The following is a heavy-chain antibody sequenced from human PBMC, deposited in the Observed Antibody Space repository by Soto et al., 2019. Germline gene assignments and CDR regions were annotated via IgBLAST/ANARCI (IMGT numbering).Heavy chain of an antibody. J-gene: IGHJ6*02. V-gene: IGHV3-66*01. CDR2: IYNTGST. D-gene: IGHD2-2*01. CDR3: ARDRAPAPYGMDV. CDR1: GFTVSSYY. Sequence: EVQLVESGGALVQPGGSLRLSCAGSGFTVSSYYMNWVRQAPGKGLEWVSVIYNTGSTYYADSVKGRFTISRANSKNTLYLQKDSLRVEDTAVYYCARDRAPAPYGMDVWGQGTTVIVSS.